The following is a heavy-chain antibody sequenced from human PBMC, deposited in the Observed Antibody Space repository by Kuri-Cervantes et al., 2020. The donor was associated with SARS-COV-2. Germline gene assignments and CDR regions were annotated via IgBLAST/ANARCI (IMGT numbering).Heavy chain of an antibody. D-gene: IGHD1-1*01. CDR3: ARVNDYYFDY. CDR1: GGSVSTYY. V-gene: IGHV4-59*02. Sequence: SETLSLTCTVSGGSVSTYYWSWIRQPPGKGLEWIGYIYYSGSTNYNPSLKSRVTISVDTSKNQFSLKLSSVTAADTAVYYCARVNDYYFDYWGQGTLVTVSS. CDR2: IYYSGST. J-gene: IGHJ4*02.